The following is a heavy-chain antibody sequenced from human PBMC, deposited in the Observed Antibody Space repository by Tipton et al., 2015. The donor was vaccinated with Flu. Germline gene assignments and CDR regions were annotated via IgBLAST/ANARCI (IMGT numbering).Heavy chain of an antibody. V-gene: IGHV4-31*03. CDR2: IYYSGGT. D-gene: IGHD3-10*01. J-gene: IGHJ6*02. CDR1: GGSISSGGEY. Sequence: TLSLTCSVSGGSISSGGEYWTWIRQHPGKGLEWIASIYYSGGTYYNPSLESRVTMSVDTSKNQFSLKLTSVTAADTAVYYCARDQGFGGGMTYDYFAMDVWGQGTMVTVS. CDR3: ARDQGFGGGMTYDYFAMDV.